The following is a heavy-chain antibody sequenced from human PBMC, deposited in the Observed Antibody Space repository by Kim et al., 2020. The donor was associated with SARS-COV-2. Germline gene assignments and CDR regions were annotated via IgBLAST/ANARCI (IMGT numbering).Heavy chain of an antibody. V-gene: IGHV3-11*01. CDR3: ARAGSNYPYMDV. Sequence: YSADTGTGQFPNSRDNAKNALYLQMNSLRAEDTAVYYCARAGSNYPYMDVWGKGTTVTVSS. J-gene: IGHJ6*03. D-gene: IGHD4-4*01.